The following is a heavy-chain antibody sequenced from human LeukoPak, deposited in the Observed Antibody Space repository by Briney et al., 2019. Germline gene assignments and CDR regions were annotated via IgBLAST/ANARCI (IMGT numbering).Heavy chain of an antibody. CDR2: IYHNGNT. CDR3: ARAYHSSWYLNWFDP. V-gene: IGHV4-38-2*01. J-gene: IGHJ5*02. D-gene: IGHD6-13*01. Sequence: PSETLSLTCAVSGYSISSGYYWGWIRPPPRKGPEWIGTIYHNGNTYYNPSLKSRVTISVDTSKNEFSLKLSSVAAADTAVYYCARAYHSSWYLNWFDPWGQGTLVTVSS. CDR1: GYSISSGYY.